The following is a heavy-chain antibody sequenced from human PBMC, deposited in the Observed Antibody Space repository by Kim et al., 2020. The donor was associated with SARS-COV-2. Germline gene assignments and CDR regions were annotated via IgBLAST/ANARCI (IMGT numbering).Heavy chain of an antibody. V-gene: IGHV1-8*01. J-gene: IGHJ5*02. CDR3: ARSRFMYYYERSGQYQDNWFGP. CDR1: GYTFTDYD. D-gene: IGHD3-22*01. CDR2: MNPNSGNT. Sequence: ASVKVSCEASGYTFTDYDINWVRQATGQGPEWMGWMNPNSGNTGYAQKFQGRVTMTRDTSISTAYMELSSLRSEDTAVYYCARSRFMYYYERSGQYQDNWFGPWGQGTLVTVSS.